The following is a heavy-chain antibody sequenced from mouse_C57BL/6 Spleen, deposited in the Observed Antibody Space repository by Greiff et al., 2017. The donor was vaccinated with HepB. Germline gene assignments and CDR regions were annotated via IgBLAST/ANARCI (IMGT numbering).Heavy chain of an antibody. Sequence: ESGPGLVKPSQSLSLTCSVTGYSITSGYYWNWIRQFPGNKLEWMGYISYDGSNNYNPSLKNRISITRDTSKNQFFLKLNSVTTEDTATYYCARENYLEYFDVWGTGTTVTVSS. D-gene: IGHD1-1*01. CDR2: ISYDGSN. V-gene: IGHV3-6*01. J-gene: IGHJ1*03. CDR3: ARENYLEYFDV. CDR1: GYSITSGYY.